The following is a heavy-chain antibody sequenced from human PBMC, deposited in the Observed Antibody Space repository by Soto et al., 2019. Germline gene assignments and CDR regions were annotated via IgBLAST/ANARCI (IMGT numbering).Heavy chain of an antibody. J-gene: IGHJ4*02. V-gene: IGHV4-38-2*01. CDR1: GYSISSGYY. CDR2: IHHSGRT. Sequence: SETLSLTCAVSGYSISSGYYWAWIRQPPGKGLEWIGSIHHSGRTYSNPSLKSRLTISVDTSTNKFPLKLTSVTAADTAVYYCARGDDIAVVTTYFPDFWGQGTLVTVSS. CDR3: ARGDDIAVVTTYFPDF. D-gene: IGHD2-21*02.